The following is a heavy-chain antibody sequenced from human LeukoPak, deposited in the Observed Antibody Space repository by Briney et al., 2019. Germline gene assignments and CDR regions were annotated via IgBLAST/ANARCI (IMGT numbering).Heavy chain of an antibody. V-gene: IGHV3-21*01. J-gene: IGHJ4*02. CDR3: ARLGITVAAGLDY. D-gene: IGHD6-19*01. Sequence: PGGSLRLSCAVSGFIFSSYSMNWVRQAPGKGLEWVSSISSRSAYIHYADSVKGRFTISRDNAKNSVYLQMNSLRAEDTAVYYCARLGITVAAGLDYWGQGTRVTVSS. CDR1: GFIFSSYS. CDR2: ISSRSAYI.